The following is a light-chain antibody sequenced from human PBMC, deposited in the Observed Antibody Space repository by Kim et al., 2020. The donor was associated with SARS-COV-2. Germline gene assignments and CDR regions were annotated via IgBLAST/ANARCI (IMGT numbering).Light chain of an antibody. CDR1: QSIDNSY. V-gene: IGKV3-20*01. CDR3: QQYASSPLT. J-gene: IGKJ4*01. Sequence: LSPGERATLSCRAGQSIDNSYLAWYQQKPGQAPRLLIYGASSRATGIPDRFSGSGSGTDFTLTISRLEPEDFAVYYCQQYASSPLTFGGGTKVEI. CDR2: GAS.